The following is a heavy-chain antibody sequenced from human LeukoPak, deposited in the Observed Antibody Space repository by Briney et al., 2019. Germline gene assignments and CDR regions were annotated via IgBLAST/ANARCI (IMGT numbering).Heavy chain of an antibody. CDR3: ATNYYYDSSGYHV. CDR2: INHSGST. Sequence: SETLSLTCAVYGGSFSGYYWSWIRQPPGKGLEWIGEINHSGSTNYNPSLKSRVTISVDTSKNQFSLKLSSVTAADTAVYYCATNYYYDSSGYHVWGQGTTVTVSS. V-gene: IGHV4-34*01. J-gene: IGHJ6*02. CDR1: GGSFSGYY. D-gene: IGHD3-22*01.